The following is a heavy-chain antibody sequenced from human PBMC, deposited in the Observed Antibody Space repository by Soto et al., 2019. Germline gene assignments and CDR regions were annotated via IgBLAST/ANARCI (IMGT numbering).Heavy chain of an antibody. Sequence: QVQLVESGGGVVQPGRSLRLSCAASGFTFSSYAMHWLCQAPGKGLEWVAVISYDGSNKYYADSVKGRFTISRDNSKNTLYLQMNSLRAEDTAVSYCARSPLSLYSSSPRGYFDYWGQGTLVTVSS. D-gene: IGHD6-6*01. CDR1: GFTFSSYA. CDR3: ARSPLSLYSSSPRGYFDY. V-gene: IGHV3-30-3*01. J-gene: IGHJ4*02. CDR2: ISYDGSNK.